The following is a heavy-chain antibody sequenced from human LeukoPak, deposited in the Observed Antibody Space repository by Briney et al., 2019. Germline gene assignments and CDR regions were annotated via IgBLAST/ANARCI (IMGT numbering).Heavy chain of an antibody. CDR3: ARAPTPFTMIAMYLDY. CDR1: GGSISSGGYY. V-gene: IGHV4-30-2*01. D-gene: IGHD3-22*01. CDR2: IYHSGST. J-gene: IGHJ4*02. Sequence: SQTLSLTCTVSGGSISSGGYYWSWIRQPPGKGLEWIGYIYHSGSTYYNPSLKSRVTISVDRSKNQFSLKLSSVTAADTAVYYCARAPTPFTMIAMYLDYWGQGTLVTVSS.